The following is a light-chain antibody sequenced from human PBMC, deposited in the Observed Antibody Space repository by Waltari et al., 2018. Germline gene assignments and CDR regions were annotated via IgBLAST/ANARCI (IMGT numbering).Light chain of an antibody. Sequence: DIQMTQSPSTLSASVGDRVTITCRASQSISSWLAWYQKKPGKAPKLLIYKASSLESGAPSRFSGSGSGTEFTLTIISLQPDDFATYYCQQYNSYPWTFGQGTKVEIK. CDR3: QQYNSYPWT. J-gene: IGKJ1*01. V-gene: IGKV1-5*03. CDR2: KAS. CDR1: QSISSW.